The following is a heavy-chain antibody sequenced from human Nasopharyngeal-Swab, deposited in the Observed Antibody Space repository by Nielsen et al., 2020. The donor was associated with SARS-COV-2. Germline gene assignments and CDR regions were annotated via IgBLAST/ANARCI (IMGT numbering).Heavy chain of an antibody. J-gene: IGHJ4*02. Sequence: LSLSCAVSGGSISGSYWSWIRQPPGKGLEWIGEINHRGSTNYNPSLKSRVTISLDTSKNQFSLKLSSVTAADTAVYYCARRYCSSTSCPDYWGQGTLVTVSS. CDR3: ARRYCSSTSCPDY. V-gene: IGHV4-34*01. CDR1: GGSISGSY. D-gene: IGHD2-2*01. CDR2: INHRGST.